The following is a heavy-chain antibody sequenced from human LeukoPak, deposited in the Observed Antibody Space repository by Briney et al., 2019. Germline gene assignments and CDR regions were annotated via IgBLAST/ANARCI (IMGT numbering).Heavy chain of an antibody. V-gene: IGHV1-2*02. CDR3: ASSIAVAGTGFDY. CDR2: INPNSGGT. Sequence: ASVKVSCKASGYTFTGYYMHWVRQAPGQGLEWMGWINPNSGGTNYAQKLQGRVTMTRDTSISTAYMELSRLRSDDTAVYYCASSIAVAGTGFDYWGQGTLVTVSS. D-gene: IGHD6-19*01. CDR1: GYTFTGYY. J-gene: IGHJ4*02.